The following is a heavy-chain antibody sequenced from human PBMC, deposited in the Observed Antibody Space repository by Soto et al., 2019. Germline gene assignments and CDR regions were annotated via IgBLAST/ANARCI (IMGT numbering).Heavy chain of an antibody. CDR3: DREGLTGRFDY. D-gene: IGHD1-20*01. Sequence: PSETLSLTCAVSGGSISSGGYSWSWIRQPPGKGLEWIGYIYHSGSTYYNPSLKSRVTISVDRSKNQFSLKLSSVTAADTAVYYCDREGLTGRFDYWGQGTLVTVSS. J-gene: IGHJ4*02. V-gene: IGHV4-30-2*01. CDR2: IYHSGST. CDR1: GGSISSGGYS.